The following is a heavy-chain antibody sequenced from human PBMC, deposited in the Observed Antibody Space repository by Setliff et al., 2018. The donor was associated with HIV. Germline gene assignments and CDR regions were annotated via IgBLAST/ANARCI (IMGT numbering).Heavy chain of an antibody. CDR3: ARDWGEHYDSSGFSS. D-gene: IGHD3-22*01. J-gene: IGHJ5*02. CDR2: ISSSGSSI. CDR1: GFTFSSYT. V-gene: IGHV3-48*04. Sequence: PSETLSLSCAASGFTFSSYTMNWVRQAPGKGLDWISYISSSGSSIYLANSVKGRFIISRDNAKNALYLQMNSLRAEDTAVYYCARDWGEHYDSSGFSSWGQGTLVTVSS.